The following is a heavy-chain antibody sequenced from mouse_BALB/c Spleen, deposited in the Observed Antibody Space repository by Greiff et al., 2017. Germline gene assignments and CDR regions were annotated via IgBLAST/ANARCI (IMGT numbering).Heavy chain of an antibody. D-gene: IGHD2-3*01. CDR2: ISSGGST. CDR1: GFTFSSYA. V-gene: IGHV5-6-5*01. Sequence: EVKVVESGGGLVKPGGSLKLSCAASGFTFSSYAMSWVRQTPEKRLEWVASISSGGSTYYPDSVKGRFTISRDNARNILYLQMSSLRSEDTAMYYCARGYDGYYWYFDVWGAGTTVTVSS. CDR3: ARGYDGYYWYFDV. J-gene: IGHJ1*01.